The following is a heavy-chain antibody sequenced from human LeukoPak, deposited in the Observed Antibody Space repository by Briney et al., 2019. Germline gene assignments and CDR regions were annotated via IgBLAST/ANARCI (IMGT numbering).Heavy chain of an antibody. D-gene: IGHD7-27*01. J-gene: IGHJ4*02. V-gene: IGHV4-59*01. CDR3: ARGRELGISHYFDY. CDR2: IYYSGTT. CDR1: GDSITNYY. Sequence: PSETLSLTCTVSGDSITNYYWSWIRQPPGKGLEWNGYIYYSGTTKFNPSLKSRVTISVDTSKNQLSLKLSSVTAADTAVYYCARGRELGISHYFDYWGQGTLVTVSS.